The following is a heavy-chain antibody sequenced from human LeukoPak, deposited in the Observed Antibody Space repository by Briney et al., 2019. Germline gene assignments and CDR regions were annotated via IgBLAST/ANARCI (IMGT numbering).Heavy chain of an antibody. D-gene: IGHD2-2*01. J-gene: IGHJ4*02. V-gene: IGHV3-66*02. CDR2: IYSGGST. CDR1: GFTVSSNY. Sequence: PGGSLRLSCAASGFTVSSNYMSWVRQAPGKGLEWVWVIYSGGSTYYADSVRGRFTISRDNSKNTLYLQMNSLRADDTAVYYCARGVPCSSTSCYYFDYWGQGTLVTVSS. CDR3: ARGVPCSSTSCYYFDY.